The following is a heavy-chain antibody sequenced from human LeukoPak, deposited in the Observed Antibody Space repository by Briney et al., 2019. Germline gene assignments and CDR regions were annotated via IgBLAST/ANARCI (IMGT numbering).Heavy chain of an antibody. CDR3: ATLGPNYLYFDWLLF. D-gene: IGHD3-9*01. CDR2: IKQDGSEK. V-gene: IGHV3-7*03. Sequence: GGSLRLSCAASGFTFSSYWMSWVRQAPGKGLEWVANIKQDGSEKYYVDSVKGRFTISRDNAKNSLYLQMNSLRAEDTAVYYCATLGPNYLYFDWLLFWGQGTLVTVSS. J-gene: IGHJ4*02. CDR1: GFTFSSYW.